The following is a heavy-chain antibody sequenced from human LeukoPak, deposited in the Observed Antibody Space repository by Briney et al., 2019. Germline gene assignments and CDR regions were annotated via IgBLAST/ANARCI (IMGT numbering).Heavy chain of an antibody. D-gene: IGHD4-17*01. J-gene: IGHJ4*02. CDR1: GFTISYNY. CDR3: ARDGWETTVTTFDC. Sequence: GGSLRLSCAASGFTISYNYMNWVRQAPGKGLEWVSPISSSSSYIYYADSVKGRFTISRDNAKNSLYLQMNSLRAEDTAVYYCARDGWETTVTTFDCWGQGTLVTVSS. CDR2: ISSSSSYI. V-gene: IGHV3-21*01.